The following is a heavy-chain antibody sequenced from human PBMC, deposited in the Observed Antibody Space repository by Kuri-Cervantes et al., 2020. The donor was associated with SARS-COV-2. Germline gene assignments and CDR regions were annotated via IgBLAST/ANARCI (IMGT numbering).Heavy chain of an antibody. Sequence: GESLKISCAASRFPFSSYWVSWVRQAPGKGLEWVANIKEDGSERYYVDSVKGRFTISRDNAKNSLYLQMNNLRAEDTAVYYCARFVIGRAISTAGPGFFDYWGQGTLVTVSS. CDR3: ARFVIGRAISTAGPGFFDY. J-gene: IGHJ4*02. D-gene: IGHD6-13*01. CDR1: RFPFSSYW. V-gene: IGHV3-7*03. CDR2: IKEDGSER.